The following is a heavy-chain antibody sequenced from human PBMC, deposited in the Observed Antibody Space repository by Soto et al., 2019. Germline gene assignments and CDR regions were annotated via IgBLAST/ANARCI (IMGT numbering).Heavy chain of an antibody. J-gene: IGHJ5*02. V-gene: IGHV6-1*01. CDR3: ARDPQYSSSWYRSNRWFDP. Sequence: SQTLSLTCAISGDSVSSNSAAWNWIRQSPSRGLEWLGRTYYRSEWYNDYAVSVKSRITINPDTSKNQFSLQLNSVTPEDTAVYYCARDPQYSSSWYRSNRWFDPWGQGTLVTVSS. CDR2: TYYRSEWYN. D-gene: IGHD6-13*01. CDR1: GDSVSSNSAA.